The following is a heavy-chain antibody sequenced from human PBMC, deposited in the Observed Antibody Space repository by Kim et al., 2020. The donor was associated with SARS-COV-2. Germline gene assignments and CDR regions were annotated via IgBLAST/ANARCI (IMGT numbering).Heavy chain of an antibody. D-gene: IGHD2-21*02. Sequence: TTYNSSLPNRVTMSVDTSRNQFSLKLRSVTAADTAVYFCARDDSRYFDLWGRGSLVTVSS. CDR2: T. J-gene: IGHJ2*01. V-gene: IGHV4-4*07. CDR3: ARDDSRYFDL.